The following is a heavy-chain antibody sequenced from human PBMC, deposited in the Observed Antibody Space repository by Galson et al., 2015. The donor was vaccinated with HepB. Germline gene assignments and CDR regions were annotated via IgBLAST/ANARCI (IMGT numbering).Heavy chain of an antibody. CDR1: GGTFSSYA. V-gene: IGHV1-69*13. D-gene: IGHD3-3*01. J-gene: IGHJ4*02. Sequence: SVKVSCKASGGTFSSYAISWVRQAPGQGLEWMGGIIPIFGTANYAQKFQGRVTITADESTSTAYMELSSLRSEDTAVYYCASDSYQGGRFLEWLFCWGQGTLVTVSS. CDR2: IIPIFGTA. CDR3: ASDSYQGGRFLEWLFC.